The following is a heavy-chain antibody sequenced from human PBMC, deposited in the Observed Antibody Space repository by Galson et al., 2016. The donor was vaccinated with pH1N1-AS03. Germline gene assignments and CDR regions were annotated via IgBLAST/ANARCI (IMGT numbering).Heavy chain of an antibody. CDR3: TALDF. Sequence: SLRLSCAASGFTFDDYAMHWVRLAPGKGLEWVSGITWNSDSIGYADSVKGRFTISRDNAQISLYLQMNSLRSEDTALYYCTALDFWGQGTLVTVSS. CDR2: ITWNSDSI. V-gene: IGHV3-9*01. CDR1: GFTFDDYA. J-gene: IGHJ4*02.